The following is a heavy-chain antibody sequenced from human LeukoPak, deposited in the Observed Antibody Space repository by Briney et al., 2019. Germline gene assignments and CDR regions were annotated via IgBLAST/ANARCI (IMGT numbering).Heavy chain of an antibody. D-gene: IGHD3-10*01. Sequence: NPSETLSLTCTVSGGSISSYYWSWIRQPAGKGLEWIGRIYTSGSTNYNPSLKSRVTMSVDTSKNQFSLKLSSVTAADTAVYYCARGNYGSGRPGYYFDYWGQGTLVTVSS. CDR3: ARGNYGSGRPGYYFDY. CDR2: IYTSGST. V-gene: IGHV4-4*07. CDR1: GGSISSYY. J-gene: IGHJ4*02.